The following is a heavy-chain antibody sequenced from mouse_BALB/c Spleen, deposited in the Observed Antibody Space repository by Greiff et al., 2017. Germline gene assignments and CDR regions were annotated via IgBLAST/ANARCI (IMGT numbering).Heavy chain of an antibody. V-gene: IGHV5-6*01. CDR1: GFTFSSYG. Sequence: EVQRVESGGDLVKPGGSLKLSCAASGFTFSSYGMSWVRQTPDKRLEWVATISSGGSYTYYPDSVKGRFTISRDNAKNTLYLQMSSLKSEDTAMYYCARQKGFVYAMDYWGQGTSVTVSS. J-gene: IGHJ4*01. CDR3: ARQKGFVYAMDY. CDR2: ISSGGSYT.